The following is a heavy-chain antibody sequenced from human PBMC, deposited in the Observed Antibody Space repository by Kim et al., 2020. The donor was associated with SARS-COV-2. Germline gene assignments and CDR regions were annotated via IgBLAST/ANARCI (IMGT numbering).Heavy chain of an antibody. CDR3: AKDQGVRGVGDLDY. Sequence: GGSLRLSCAASGFTFSSYGMHWVRQAPGKGLEWVAVISYDGSNKYYADSVKGRFTISRDNSKNTLYLQMNSLRAEDTAVYYCAKDQGVRGVGDLDYWGQGTLVTVSS. D-gene: IGHD3-10*01. CDR1: GFTFSSYG. J-gene: IGHJ4*02. CDR2: ISYDGSNK. V-gene: IGHV3-30*18.